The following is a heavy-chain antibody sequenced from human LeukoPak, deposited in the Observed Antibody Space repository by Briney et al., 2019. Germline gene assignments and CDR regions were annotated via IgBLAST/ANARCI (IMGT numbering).Heavy chain of an antibody. CDR2: INSDGNTT. CDR3: AKEVYYGSGIMPLDY. V-gene: IGHV3-74*01. J-gene: IGHJ4*02. Sequence: GGSLRLSCAASGFTFSSYWMYWVRQAPGKGLVWVSRINSDGNTTSYADFVKGRFTISRDNAKNSLYLQMNSLRAEDTALYYCAKEVYYGSGIMPLDYWGQGTLVTVSS. D-gene: IGHD3-10*01. CDR1: GFTFSSYW.